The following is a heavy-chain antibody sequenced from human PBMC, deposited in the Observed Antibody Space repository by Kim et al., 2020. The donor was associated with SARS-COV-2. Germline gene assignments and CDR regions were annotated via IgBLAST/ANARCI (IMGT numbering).Heavy chain of an antibody. Sequence: KGRFTISSDNAKNSLYLQMTSLRAEDTAVYYCARDSTTGYSSGWYWDFDYWGQGTLVTVSS. CDR3: ARDSTTGYSSGWYWDFDY. J-gene: IGHJ4*02. D-gene: IGHD6-19*01. V-gene: IGHV3-11*01.